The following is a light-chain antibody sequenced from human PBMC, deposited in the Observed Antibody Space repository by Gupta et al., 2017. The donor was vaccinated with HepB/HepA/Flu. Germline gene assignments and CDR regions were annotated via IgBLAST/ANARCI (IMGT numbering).Light chain of an antibody. CDR3: CPYGAILTDVV. J-gene: IGLJ2*01. CDR1: SSHVGAFTY. Sequence: GSPGQSVAISCNDTSSHVGAFTYAYWYQHHSGNAPKLMIYDVTNRPSGVPDRFSGSKSGNTASLTISGLQAEDEADYYCCPYGAILTDVVFGGGTKVTVL. CDR2: DVT. V-gene: IGLV2-11*01.